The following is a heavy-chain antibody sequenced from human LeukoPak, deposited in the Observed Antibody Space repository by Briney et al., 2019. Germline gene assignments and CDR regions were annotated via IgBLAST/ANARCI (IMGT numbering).Heavy chain of an antibody. CDR3: ARLVGVNRGSEDY. Sequence: KTSETLSLTCAVSGGPIRDYYWSWIRQPPGKGLEYIGYIHYSGRTYYNPSLKSRVTMSVDTSNNQFSLSLRSVTAADTAVYYCARLVGVNRGSEDYWGQGTLVTVSS. D-gene: IGHD7-27*01. CDR2: IHYSGRT. CDR1: GGPIRDYY. J-gene: IGHJ4*02. V-gene: IGHV4-59*01.